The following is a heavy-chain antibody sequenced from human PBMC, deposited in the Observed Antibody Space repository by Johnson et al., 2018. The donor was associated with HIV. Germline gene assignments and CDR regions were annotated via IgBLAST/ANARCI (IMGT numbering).Heavy chain of an antibody. J-gene: IGHJ3*02. D-gene: IGHD4-23*01. CDR3: ARGTPYGGNSWDFDI. CDR2: INSDGSST. V-gene: IGHV3-74*02. Sequence: VQLVESGGGVVQPGGSLRLSCAASGFTFSSYWMHWVRQAPGKGLVWVSRINSDGSSTSYADSVKGRFTISRDNAKNTLYLQMNSLRAEDTAVYYCARGTPYGGNSWDFDIWGQGTMVTVSS. CDR1: GFTFSSYW.